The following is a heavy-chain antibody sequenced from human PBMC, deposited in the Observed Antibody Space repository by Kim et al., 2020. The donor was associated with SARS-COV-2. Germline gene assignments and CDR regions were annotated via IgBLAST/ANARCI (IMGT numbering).Heavy chain of an antibody. D-gene: IGHD6-6*01. Sequence: DSVKGRFTISRDNAKNSLYLQMNSLRAEDTAVYYCARADIAARPGGVNDYWGQGTLVTVSS. CDR3: ARADIAARPGGVNDY. J-gene: IGHJ4*02. V-gene: IGHV3-11*06.